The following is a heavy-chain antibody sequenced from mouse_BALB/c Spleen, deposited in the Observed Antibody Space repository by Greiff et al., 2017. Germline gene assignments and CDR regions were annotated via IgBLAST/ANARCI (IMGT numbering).Heavy chain of an antibody. Sequence: EVKVVESGGGLVKPGGSLKLSCAASGFTFSSYAMSWVRQTPEKRLEWVASISSGGSTYYPDSVKGRFTISRDNARNILYLQMSSLRSEDTAMYYCARGEYDDYDSWFAYWGQGTLVTVSA. V-gene: IGHV5-6-5*01. CDR2: ISSGGST. CDR1: GFTFSSYA. D-gene: IGHD2-4*01. J-gene: IGHJ3*01. CDR3: ARGEYDDYDSWFAY.